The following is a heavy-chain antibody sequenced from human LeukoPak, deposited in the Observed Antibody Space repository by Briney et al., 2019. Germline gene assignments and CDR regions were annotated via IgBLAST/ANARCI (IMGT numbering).Heavy chain of an antibody. J-gene: IGHJ5*02. D-gene: IGHD3-3*01. V-gene: IGHV4-34*01. Sequence: SETLSLTCAVYGGSCSDNSYSWIRQPPGKGLEWIGEINQSGAINYNPSFKSRVTISVDTSKNQFSLKMTSLTAADTAVYYCAREAFTLVGVVITNLATWFDPWGQGTRVTVSS. CDR1: GGSCSDNS. CDR2: INQSGAI. CDR3: AREAFTLVGVVITNLATWFDP.